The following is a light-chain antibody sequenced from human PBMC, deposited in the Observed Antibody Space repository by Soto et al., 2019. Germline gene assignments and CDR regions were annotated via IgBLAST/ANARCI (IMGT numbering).Light chain of an antibody. CDR2: KAS. CDR1: QSISSW. CDR3: QQYNIYWT. J-gene: IGKJ1*01. Sequence: DIPMTQSPSTLSASVGDRVTITCRASQSISSWLAWYQQKPGKAPKLLIYKASSLESGVPSRFSGSGSGTEFTLTISSLQPADFATYYCQQYNIYWTFGQGTKVEIK. V-gene: IGKV1-5*03.